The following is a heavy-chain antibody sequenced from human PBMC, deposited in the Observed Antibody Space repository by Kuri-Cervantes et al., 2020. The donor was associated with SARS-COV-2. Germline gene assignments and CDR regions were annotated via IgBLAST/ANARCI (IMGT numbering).Heavy chain of an antibody. J-gene: IGHJ4*02. Sequence: ASVKVSCKASGYTFTGYYMHWVRQAPGQGLEWMGWINPNSGGTNYAQKFQGRVTMTRDTSIGTAYMELSRLRSDDTAVYYCARKVGGDYCFDYWGQGTLVTVSS. D-gene: IGHD2-21*02. CDR1: GYTFTGYY. V-gene: IGHV1-2*02. CDR2: INPNSGGT. CDR3: ARKVGGDYCFDY.